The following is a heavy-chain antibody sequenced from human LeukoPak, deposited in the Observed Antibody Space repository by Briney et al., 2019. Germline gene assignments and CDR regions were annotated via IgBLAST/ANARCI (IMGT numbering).Heavy chain of an antibody. J-gene: IGHJ4*02. Sequence: GGSLRLSCAASGFTFSSYAMHWVRQAPGKGLEWVAVISYDGSNKYYADFVKGRFTISRDNSKNTLYLQMNSLRAEDTAVYYCARSPYSSGWYGVGYWGQGTLVTVSS. D-gene: IGHD6-19*01. CDR3: ARSPYSSGWYGVGY. CDR1: GFTFSSYA. CDR2: ISYDGSNK. V-gene: IGHV3-30-3*01.